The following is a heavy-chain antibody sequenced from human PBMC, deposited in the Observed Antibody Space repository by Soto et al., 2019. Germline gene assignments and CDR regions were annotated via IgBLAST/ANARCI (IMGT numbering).Heavy chain of an antibody. CDR3: PKPVQENGYHYDIWYFDL. J-gene: IGHJ2*01. CDR2: ISHDGSTI. D-gene: IGHD3-22*01. CDR1: GIIFSTYG. V-gene: IGHV3-30*18. Sequence: QVQLVESGGGVVQPGRSLRLSCAASGIIFSTYGMHWVRQAPGKGLEWVAVISHDGSTIYYADSVKGRFTISRDNSKNTLFLQMSSLRAEDTAVYYCPKPVQENGYHYDIWYFDLWGRGTLVTVSS.